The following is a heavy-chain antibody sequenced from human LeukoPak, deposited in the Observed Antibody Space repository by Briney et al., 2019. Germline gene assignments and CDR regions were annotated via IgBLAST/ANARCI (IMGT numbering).Heavy chain of an antibody. CDR1: GFTFSSYS. V-gene: IGHV3-21*01. Sequence: GGSLRLSCAASGFTFSSYSMNWVRQAPGKGLEWVSSISSSSRYIYYGDSVKGRFTTSRDNAKNSLCLQMNSLRAEDTAVYYCARDVHYDSSGYYFRNDAFDIWGQGTMVTVSS. CDR3: ARDVHYDSSGYYFRNDAFDI. D-gene: IGHD3-22*01. CDR2: ISSSSRYI. J-gene: IGHJ3*02.